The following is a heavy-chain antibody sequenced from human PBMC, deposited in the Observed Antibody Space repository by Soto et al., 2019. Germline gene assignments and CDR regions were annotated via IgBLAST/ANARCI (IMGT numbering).Heavy chain of an antibody. CDR2: ISGSGSGA. V-gene: IGHV3-23*01. CDR3: TKDQVEGYYDTGGYQGS. D-gene: IGHD3-22*01. J-gene: IGHJ5*02. Sequence: CGSLRLSCAASGFTFSSYAMSWVRQAPGKGLDWVSTISGSGSGAYYADSVKGRFTISRDNSKNTLYLQIDRLRAEDTAVYFCTKDQVEGYYDTGGYQGSWGQGTMGTLSA. CDR1: GFTFSSYA.